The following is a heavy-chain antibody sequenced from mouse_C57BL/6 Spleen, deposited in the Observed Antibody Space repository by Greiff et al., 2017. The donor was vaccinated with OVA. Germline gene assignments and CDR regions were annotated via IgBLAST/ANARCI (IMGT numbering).Heavy chain of an antibody. Sequence: VQGVESGAELVRPGASVTLSCKASGYTFTDYEMHWVKQTPVHGLEWIGAIDPETGGTAYNQKFKGKAILTADKSSSTAYMELRSLTSEDSAVYYCTRGSTMVTYFDYWGQGTTLTVSS. CDR2: IDPETGGT. J-gene: IGHJ2*01. V-gene: IGHV1-15*01. CDR3: TRGSTMVTYFDY. D-gene: IGHD2-2*01. CDR1: GYTFTDYE.